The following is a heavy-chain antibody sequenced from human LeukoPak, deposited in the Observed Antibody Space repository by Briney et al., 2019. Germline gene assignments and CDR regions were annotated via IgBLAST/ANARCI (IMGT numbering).Heavy chain of an antibody. CDR1: GFTFSSYS. Sequence: GGSLRLSCAASGFTFSSYSMNWVRQAPGKGLEWVSYISSSSSTIYYADSVKGRFTISRDNAKNSLYLQMNSLRAEDTAVYYCARDGGYYYDSSGPLYWGQGTLVTVSS. CDR2: ISSSSSTI. J-gene: IGHJ4*02. D-gene: IGHD3-22*01. V-gene: IGHV3-48*01. CDR3: ARDGGYYYDSSGPLY.